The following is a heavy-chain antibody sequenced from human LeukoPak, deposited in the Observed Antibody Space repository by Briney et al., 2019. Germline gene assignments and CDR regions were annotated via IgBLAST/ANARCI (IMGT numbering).Heavy chain of an antibody. Sequence: SETRSLTCTVSGGSISSYYWSWIRQPPGKGLEWIGYIYYSGSTNYNASLTNRVTISVDTSKNQFSLKLSSVTAADTAVYYCAREVGYCSGGSCYSYFDYWGQGTLVTVYS. CDR2: IYYSGST. V-gene: IGHV4-59*01. CDR1: GGSISSYY. CDR3: AREVGYCSGGSCYSYFDY. D-gene: IGHD2-15*01. J-gene: IGHJ4*02.